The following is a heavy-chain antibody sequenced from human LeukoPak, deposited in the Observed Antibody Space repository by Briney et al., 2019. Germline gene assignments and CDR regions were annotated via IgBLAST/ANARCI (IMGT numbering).Heavy chain of an antibody. D-gene: IGHD6-13*01. Sequence: PSETLSLTCTVSGGSISSYYWSWIRQPPGKGLEWIGYIYYSGSTNYNPSLKSRVTISVDTSKNQFSLKLSSVTAADTAVYYCASMPWGIAAAAVDAFDIWGQGTMVTVSS. V-gene: IGHV4-59*01. CDR1: GGSISSYY. CDR2: IYYSGST. CDR3: ASMPWGIAAAAVDAFDI. J-gene: IGHJ3*02.